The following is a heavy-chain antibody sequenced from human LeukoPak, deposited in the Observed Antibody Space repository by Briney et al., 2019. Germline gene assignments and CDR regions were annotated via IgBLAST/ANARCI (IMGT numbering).Heavy chain of an antibody. Sequence: PSETLSLTCTVSGGSISIYYWSWIRQPPGKGLEWIGYIYYSGSTNYNPSLKSRVTISVDTSKNQFSLKLSSVTAADTAVYYCARGEYCSSTSCYGNPFDYWGQGTLVTVSS. V-gene: IGHV4-59*01. D-gene: IGHD2-2*01. CDR2: IYYSGST. CDR3: ARGEYCSSTSCYGNPFDY. CDR1: GGSISIYY. J-gene: IGHJ4*02.